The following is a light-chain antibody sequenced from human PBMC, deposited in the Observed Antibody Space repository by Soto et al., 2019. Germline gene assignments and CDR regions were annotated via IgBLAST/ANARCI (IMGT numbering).Light chain of an antibody. V-gene: IGLV2-8*01. CDR1: SSDVGGYNY. Sequence: QSALTQPPSASGSPGQSGTISCTGTSSDVGGYNYVSWYQQHPGKAPKLMIYEVSKRPSGVPDRFSGSKSGNTASMTVSGLQDEDEAQYYCSSYAGNSYVFGAGTKLTVL. J-gene: IGLJ1*01. CDR3: SSYAGNSYV. CDR2: EVS.